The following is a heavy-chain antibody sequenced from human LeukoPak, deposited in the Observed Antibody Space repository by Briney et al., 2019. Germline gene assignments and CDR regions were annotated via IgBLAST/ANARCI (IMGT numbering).Heavy chain of an antibody. V-gene: IGHV4-34*01. CDR2: INHSGTT. CDR3: ARGDRYSSSWSFDF. J-gene: IGHJ4*02. D-gene: IGHD6-13*01. CDR1: GGSLSGYY. Sequence: SETLSLTCAVYGGSLSGYYWSWIRQPPGKGLEWIGEINHSGTTNYNPSLKSRVTISVDTSKNQFSLKLSSVTAADTAVYYCARGDRYSSSWSFDFWGQGTLVTVSS.